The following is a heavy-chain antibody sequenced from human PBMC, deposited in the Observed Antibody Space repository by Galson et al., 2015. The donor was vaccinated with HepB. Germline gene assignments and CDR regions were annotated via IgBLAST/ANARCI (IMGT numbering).Heavy chain of an antibody. CDR2: ISYDGSNK. V-gene: IGHV3-30*04. CDR1: GFTFSSYA. CDR3: ARDLYDSSVYDY. D-gene: IGHD3-22*01. Sequence: SLRLSCAASGFTFSSYAMHWVRQAPGKGLEWVAVISYDGSNKYYADSVKGRFTISRDNSKNTLYLQMNSLRAEDTAVYYCARDLYDSSVYDYWGQGTLVTVSS. J-gene: IGHJ4*02.